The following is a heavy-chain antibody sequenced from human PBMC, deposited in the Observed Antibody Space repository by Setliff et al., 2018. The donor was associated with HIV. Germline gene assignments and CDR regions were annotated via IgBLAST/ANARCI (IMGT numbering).Heavy chain of an antibody. D-gene: IGHD5-12*01. CDR3: HSGYDSEEQSYFDY. Sequence: PGGSLRLSCAASGFSFDRFWMHWVRQAPGKGLEWVSRVNTDGNSKTYADSVKDRFTISRDNTKNTLFLQMNSLRVEDTGVYYCHSGYDSEEQSYFDYWGRGTLVTVSS. V-gene: IGHV3-74*01. CDR1: GFSFDRFW. CDR2: VNTDGNSK. J-gene: IGHJ4*02.